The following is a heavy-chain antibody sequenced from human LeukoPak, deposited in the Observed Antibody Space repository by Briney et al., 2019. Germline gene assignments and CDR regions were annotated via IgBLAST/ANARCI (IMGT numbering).Heavy chain of an antibody. D-gene: IGHD3-9*01. CDR3: ARDLKHILTGYSFLDY. CDR1: GFTFSNYG. CDR2: TSGSGENS. V-gene: IGHV3-23*01. Sequence: GGSLRLSCAASGFTFSNYGMSWVRQAPGKGLEWVSVTSGSGENSYYADSVKGRFTISRDNFKNTLYLQMNSLRAEDTAVYYCARDLKHILTGYSFLDYWGQGTLVTVSS. J-gene: IGHJ4*02.